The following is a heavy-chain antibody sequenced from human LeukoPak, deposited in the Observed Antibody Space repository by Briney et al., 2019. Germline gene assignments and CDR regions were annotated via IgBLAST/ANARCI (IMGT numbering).Heavy chain of an antibody. CDR1: GFTFDDFA. J-gene: IGHJ4*02. CDR2: INWDGDST. V-gene: IGHV3-43D*03. CDR3: ARAPEKPPGHLDY. D-gene: IGHD1-14*01. Sequence: GGSLRLSCAASGFTFDDFAMYWVRHAPGKGLEWVSLINWDGDSTYYADSVKGRFTISRDNAKNSLYLQMNSLRAEDTAVYYCARAPEKPPGHLDYWGQGTLVTVSS.